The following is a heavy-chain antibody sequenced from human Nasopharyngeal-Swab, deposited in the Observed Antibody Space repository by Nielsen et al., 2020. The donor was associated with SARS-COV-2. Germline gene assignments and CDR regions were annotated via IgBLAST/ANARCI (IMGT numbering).Heavy chain of an antibody. CDR2: IETNGEKT. Sequence: VRQAPGKGPEYVSAIETNGEKTYYADSVKGRFIISRDDSKNTLSLQMSSLRIEDTAIYYCVRGTTHWGRGALVTVSS. CDR3: VRGTTH. J-gene: IGHJ4*02. V-gene: IGHV3-64D*09. D-gene: IGHD4-11*01.